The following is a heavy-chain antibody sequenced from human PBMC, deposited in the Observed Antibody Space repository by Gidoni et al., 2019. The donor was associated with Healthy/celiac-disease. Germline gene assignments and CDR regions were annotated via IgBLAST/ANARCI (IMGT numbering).Heavy chain of an antibody. CDR1: GFTFSSYA. D-gene: IGHD5-12*01. CDR3: ASGYSGYDWDYYFDY. V-gene: IGHV3-30-3*01. Sequence: QVQLVESGGGVVQPGRSLRLSCAASGFTFSSYAMHWVRQAPGKGLEWVAVISYDGSNKYYADSVKGRFTISRDNSKNTLYLQMNSLRAEDTAVYYCASGYSGYDWDYYFDYWGQGTLVTVSS. J-gene: IGHJ4*02. CDR2: ISYDGSNK.